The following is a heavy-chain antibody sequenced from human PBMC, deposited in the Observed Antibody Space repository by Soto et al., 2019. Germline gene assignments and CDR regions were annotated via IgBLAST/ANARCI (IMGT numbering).Heavy chain of an antibody. V-gene: IGHV4-34*01. J-gene: IGHJ4*02. CDR3: ARVLAARASRDFDY. CDR1: GGSFSTDY. Sequence: QVQLQQWGAGLLKPSETLSLTCAVYGGSFSTDYWSWIRQPPGKGLEWIGEINPSGGTNHNPSLESRVTISVATSKNQFSLKLSSVTAADTAVYYCARVLAARASRDFDYWGQGTLVTVSS. CDR2: INPSGGT. D-gene: IGHD6-6*01.